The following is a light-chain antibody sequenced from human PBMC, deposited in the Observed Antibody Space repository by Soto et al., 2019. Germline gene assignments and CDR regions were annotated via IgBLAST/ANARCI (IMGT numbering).Light chain of an antibody. CDR2: DAS. Sequence: DIQMTQSPSSLSTSVGDRVTITCRASQSISTLLNWYQQKPGKAPKLLIYDASSLQGGVPSRFSGGGSGTDFTLTITSLQPEDFATYYCQQTYTTPWTFGQGTKVEIK. CDR1: QSISTL. V-gene: IGKV1-39*01. J-gene: IGKJ1*01. CDR3: QQTYTTPWT.